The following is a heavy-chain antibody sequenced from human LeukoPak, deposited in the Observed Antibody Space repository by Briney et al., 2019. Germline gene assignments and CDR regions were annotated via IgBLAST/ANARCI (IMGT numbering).Heavy chain of an antibody. CDR1: GFTVSSNY. D-gene: IGHD4-23*01. CDR2: IYCGGST. J-gene: IGHJ4*02. Sequence: GGSLRLSCAASGFTVSSNYMSWVRQAPGKGLGWVSVIYCGGSTYYAHSVKGRFTISRNNSKNTFYLQMTLLRAEDTGVYYCAREQDYRGYYFDYWGQGTLVAVSS. V-gene: IGHV3-66*01. CDR3: AREQDYRGYYFDY.